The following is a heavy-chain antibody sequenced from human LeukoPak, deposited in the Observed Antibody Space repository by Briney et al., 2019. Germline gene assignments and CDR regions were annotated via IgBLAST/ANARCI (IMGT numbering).Heavy chain of an antibody. Sequence: PGGSLRLSCAASGFTFNTYWMTWVRQAPGKGLEWVANIKQDGSEKYYVDSVEGRFIISRDNAKNSLYLQMNSLRAEDTAVYYCAELGITMIGGVWGKGTTVTISS. CDR3: AELGITMIGGV. CDR1: GFTFNTYW. J-gene: IGHJ6*04. CDR2: IKQDGSEK. V-gene: IGHV3-7*01. D-gene: IGHD3-10*02.